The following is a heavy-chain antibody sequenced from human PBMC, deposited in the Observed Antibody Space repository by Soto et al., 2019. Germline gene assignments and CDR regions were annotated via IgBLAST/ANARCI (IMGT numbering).Heavy chain of an antibody. Sequence: QVQLVQSGAEVKKPGASVKVSCKASGYTFTSYGISWVRQAPGQGLEWMGWISAYNGNTNYAQKLQGRVTMTTDTSTITAYMELRSLRSDDRAVYYCATDRWFGVPRGIAAAGTGLSYYYYNGMDVWGQGTTVTVSS. J-gene: IGHJ6*02. V-gene: IGHV1-18*01. CDR3: ATDRWFGVPRGIAAAGTGLSYYYYNGMDV. CDR2: ISAYNGNT. CDR1: GYTFTSYG. D-gene: IGHD6-13*01.